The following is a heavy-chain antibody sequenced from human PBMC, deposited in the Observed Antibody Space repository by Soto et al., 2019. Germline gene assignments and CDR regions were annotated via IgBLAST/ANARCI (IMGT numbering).Heavy chain of an antibody. J-gene: IGHJ3*02. CDR3: AKDSQGGAFDI. Sequence: QVQLVESGGGVVQPGRSLRLSCAASGFTFSSYAMHWVRQAPGKGLEWVAVISYDGSNKYYADSVKGRFTISRDNSKNTLYLQMNSLRAEDTAVYYCAKDSQGGAFDIWGQGTMVTVSS. CDR2: ISYDGSNK. V-gene: IGHV3-30-3*01. D-gene: IGHD3-16*01. CDR1: GFTFSSYA.